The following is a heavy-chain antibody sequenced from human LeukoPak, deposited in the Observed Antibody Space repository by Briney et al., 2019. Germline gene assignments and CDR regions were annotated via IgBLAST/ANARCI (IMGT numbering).Heavy chain of an antibody. J-gene: IGHJ5*02. CDR3: ARTSSLVWFDP. V-gene: IGHV3-21*04. CDR2: ISSSSSYI. D-gene: IGHD6-13*01. Sequence: SGGSLRLSCAASGFTFSSYSMTWVRQAPGKGLEWVSSISSSSSYIYYADSVKGRFTISRDNSKNTLYLQMNSLRAEDTAVYYCARTSSLVWFDPWGQGTLVTVSS. CDR1: GFTFSSYS.